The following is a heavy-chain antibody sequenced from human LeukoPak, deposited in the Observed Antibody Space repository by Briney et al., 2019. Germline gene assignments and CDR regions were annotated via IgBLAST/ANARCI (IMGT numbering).Heavy chain of an antibody. CDR3: ARDGSTPPQFPGLRYYYYYMDV. Sequence: ASVKVSCKASGYTFTGYYMHWVRQAPGQGLEWMGWINPNSGGINYAQKFQGRVTMTRDTSISTAYMELSRLRSDDTAVYYCARDGSTPPQFPGLRYYYYYMDVWGKGTTVTVSS. CDR1: GYTFTGYY. J-gene: IGHJ6*03. D-gene: IGHD6-13*01. CDR2: INPNSGGI. V-gene: IGHV1-2*02.